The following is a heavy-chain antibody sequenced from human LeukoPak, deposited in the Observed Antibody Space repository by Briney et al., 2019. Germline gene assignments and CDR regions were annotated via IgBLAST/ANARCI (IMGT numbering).Heavy chain of an antibody. CDR1: GGSISSSSHY. D-gene: IGHD6-6*01. J-gene: IGHJ4*02. CDR2: IYYSGST. CDR3: AGLSSSSRVIDY. Sequence: SETLSLTCTVSGGSISSSSHYWGWIRQPPGKGLEWIGSIYYSGSTYYNPSLKSRVTISVDTSKNQFSLKLSSVTAADTAVYYCAGLSSSSRVIDYWGQGTLVTVSS. V-gene: IGHV4-39*01.